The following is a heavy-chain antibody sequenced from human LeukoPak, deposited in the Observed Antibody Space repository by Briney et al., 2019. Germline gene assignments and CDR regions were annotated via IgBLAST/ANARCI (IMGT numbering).Heavy chain of an antibody. Sequence: GRSLRLSCAASGFTFSSYVIHWVRQAPGKGLEWVAIISYDGSNKYYADSVKGRFTISRDNSKNTLYLQMSSLRAEDTAVYYCARGPCSSTSCYGGYYSDYWGQGTLVTVSS. J-gene: IGHJ4*02. CDR3: ARGPCSSTSCYGGYYSDY. V-gene: IGHV3-30-3*01. D-gene: IGHD2-2*01. CDR2: ISYDGSNK. CDR1: GFTFSSYV.